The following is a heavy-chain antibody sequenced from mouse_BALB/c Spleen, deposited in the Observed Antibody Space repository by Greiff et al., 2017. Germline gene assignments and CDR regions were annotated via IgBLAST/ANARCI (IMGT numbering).Heavy chain of an antibody. V-gene: IGHV1S34*01. D-gene: IGHD1-1*01. J-gene: IGHJ4*01. CDR2: ISCYNGAT. Sequence: LVKTGASVKISCKASGYSFTGYYMHWVKQSHGKSLEWIGYISCYNGATSYNQKFKGKATFTVDTSSSTAYMQFNSLTSEDSAVYYCARAYGSSYVYYYAMDYWGQGTSVTVSS. CDR3: ARAYGSSYVYYYAMDY. CDR1: GYSFTGYY.